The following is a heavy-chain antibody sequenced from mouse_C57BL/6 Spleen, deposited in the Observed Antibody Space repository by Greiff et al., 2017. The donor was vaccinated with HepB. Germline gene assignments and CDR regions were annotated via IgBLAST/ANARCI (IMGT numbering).Heavy chain of an antibody. D-gene: IGHD3-3*01. V-gene: IGHV1-64*01. CDR1: GYTFTSYW. CDR3: AREAGTRYAMDY. J-gene: IGHJ4*01. CDR2: IHPNSGST. Sequence: VQLQQPGAELVKPGASVKLSCKASGYTFTSYWMHWVKQRPGQGLEWIGMIHPNSGSTNYNEKFKSKATLTVDKSSSTAYMQLSSLTSEDSAVYYCAREAGTRYAMDYWGQGTSVTVSS.